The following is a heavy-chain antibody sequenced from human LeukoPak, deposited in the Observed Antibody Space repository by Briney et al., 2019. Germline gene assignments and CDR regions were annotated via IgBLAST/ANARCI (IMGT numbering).Heavy chain of an antibody. J-gene: IGHJ5*02. Sequence: GGSLRLSCEASGFTFSSYAMIWVRQAPGKGLEWVAVISYDGSNKYYADSVKGRFTISRDNSENTLYLQMNSLRAEDTAVYYCARENIGSTGFDPWGQGTLVTVSS. CDR2: ISYDGSNK. V-gene: IGHV3-30-3*01. CDR1: GFTFSSYA. D-gene: IGHD2-2*01. CDR3: ARENIGSTGFDP.